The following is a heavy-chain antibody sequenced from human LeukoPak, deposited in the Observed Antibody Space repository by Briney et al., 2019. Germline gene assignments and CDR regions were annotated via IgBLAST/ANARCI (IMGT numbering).Heavy chain of an antibody. D-gene: IGHD3-16*01. CDR2: IYPGDSHT. Sequence: GESLKISCKGSGYTFTNNWIGWVRQMPGKGLEWMGIIYPGDSHTRYSPSFQGQVTISADKSISTAYLQWSSLKASDTAIYYCARHASGDLPTPFEYWGQGTLVTVSA. CDR3: ARHASGDLPTPFEY. CDR1: GYTFTNNW. J-gene: IGHJ4*02. V-gene: IGHV5-51*01.